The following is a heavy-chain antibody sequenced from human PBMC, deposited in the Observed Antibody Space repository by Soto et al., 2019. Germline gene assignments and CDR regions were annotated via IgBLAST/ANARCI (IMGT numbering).Heavy chain of an antibody. J-gene: IGHJ6*02. D-gene: IGHD2-2*01. Sequence: GASVKVSCKASGYTFTGYYMHWVRQAPGQGLEWMGWINPNSGGTNYAQKFQGWVTMTRDTSISTAYMELSRLRSDDTAVYYCARFGLVPAAMHNASGYYYGMDVWGQGTTVTGSS. CDR1: GYTFTGYY. CDR2: INPNSGGT. CDR3: ARFGLVPAAMHNASGYYYGMDV. V-gene: IGHV1-2*04.